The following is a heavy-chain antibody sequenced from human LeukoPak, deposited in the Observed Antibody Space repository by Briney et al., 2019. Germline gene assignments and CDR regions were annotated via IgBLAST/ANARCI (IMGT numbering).Heavy chain of an antibody. D-gene: IGHD6-13*01. CDR1: GGSISSSNW. CDR3: ARDAKPGIAAAGTEIRFDY. CDR2: IYHSGST. Sequence: SGTLSLTCAVSGGSISSSNWWSWVRQPPGKGLEWIGEIYHSGSTNCNPSLKSRVTISVDKSKNQFSLKLNSVTAADTAVYYCARDAKPGIAAAGTEIRFDYWGQGTLVTVSS. V-gene: IGHV4-4*02. J-gene: IGHJ4*02.